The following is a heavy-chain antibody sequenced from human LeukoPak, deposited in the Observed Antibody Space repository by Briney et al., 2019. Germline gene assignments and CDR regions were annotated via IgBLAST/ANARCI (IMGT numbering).Heavy chain of an antibody. CDR2: IYYSGST. J-gene: IGHJ4*02. CDR3: ASIAARGGYYFDY. CDR1: GGSISSSSYY. Sequence: PSETLSLTCTVSGGSISSSSYYWGWIRQPPGKGLEWIGSIYYSGSTYYNPSLKSRVNIFVDTSKNQFSLKLSSGPAADTAVYYCASIAARGGYYFDYWGQGNLVTVS. V-gene: IGHV4-39*01. D-gene: IGHD6-6*01.